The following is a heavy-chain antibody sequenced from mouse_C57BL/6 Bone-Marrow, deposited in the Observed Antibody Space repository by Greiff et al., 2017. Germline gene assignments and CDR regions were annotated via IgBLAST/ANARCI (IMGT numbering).Heavy chain of an antibody. D-gene: IGHD1-1*01. J-gene: IGHJ4*01. CDR1: GYTFTDYE. Sequence: QVQLQQSGAELVRPGASVTLSCKASGYTFTDYEMHWVKQTPVHGLEWIGAIDPETGGTAYNQKFKGQAILTADKSSSTAYMELRSLTSEDSTVYYCTDYYGGSYDYCAMDYWGAGTSVTVSS. CDR3: TDYYGGSYDYCAMDY. CDR2: IDPETGGT. V-gene: IGHV1-15*01.